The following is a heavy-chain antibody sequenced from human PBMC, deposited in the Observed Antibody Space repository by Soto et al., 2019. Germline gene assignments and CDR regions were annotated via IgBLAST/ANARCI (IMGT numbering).Heavy chain of an antibody. D-gene: IGHD5-12*01. CDR2: IHYHGNT. CDR1: GASISAYS. CDR3: AREGNLGRWLQPLDF. J-gene: IGHJ4*02. Sequence: QVQLQVSAPGLVKPSETLSLTCTVSGASISAYSWSLVRQPPGKGLWWIGNIHYHGNTKYNPSLKSRVTMSVDTSKNQCSLKLISVTDADTAKYFCAREGNLGRWLQPLDFWGQGTLVTVSS. V-gene: IGHV4-59*01.